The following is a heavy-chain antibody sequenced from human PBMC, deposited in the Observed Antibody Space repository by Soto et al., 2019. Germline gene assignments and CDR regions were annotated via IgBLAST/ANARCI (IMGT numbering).Heavy chain of an antibody. J-gene: IGHJ4*02. V-gene: IGHV3-74*01. Sequence: EVQLVESGGGLVQPGGSLRLSCAVSGLTFSNYWMNWVRQAPGKGLVWVSRINSDGSSTDYADSVKGRFTISRDNARSTLYLEMHSLRAEDTALYYCGRGGRIVAAASVDWGQGTLVTVSS. CDR1: GLTFSNYW. D-gene: IGHD5-12*01. CDR2: INSDGSST. CDR3: GRGGRIVAAASVD.